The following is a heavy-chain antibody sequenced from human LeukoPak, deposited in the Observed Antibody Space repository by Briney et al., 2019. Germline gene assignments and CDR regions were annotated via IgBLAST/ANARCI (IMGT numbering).Heavy chain of an antibody. CDR3: ARGSRSQAPLSLPPIAAAGRRYYYYMDV. J-gene: IGHJ6*03. CDR1: GYTFTGYY. D-gene: IGHD6-13*01. Sequence: ASVKVSCKASGYTFTGYYMHWVRQAPGQGLEWMGWINPNSGGTNYAQKFQGRVTMTRDTSISTAYMELSSLRSEDTAVYYCARGSRSQAPLSLPPIAAAGRRYYYYMDVWGKGTTVTVSS. V-gene: IGHV1-2*02. CDR2: INPNSGGT.